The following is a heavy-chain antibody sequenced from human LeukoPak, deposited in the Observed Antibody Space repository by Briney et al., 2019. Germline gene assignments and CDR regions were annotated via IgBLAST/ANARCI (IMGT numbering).Heavy chain of an antibody. V-gene: IGHV3-30*04. CDR2: ISYDGSNK. Sequence: GRSLRLSCAASGFTFSSYAMHWVRQAPGKGLEWVAVISYDGSNKYYADSVKGRFTISRDNSKNTLYLQMNSLRAEDMAVYYCARELPSGIVVVTAIPRHFDYWGQGTLVTVSS. J-gene: IGHJ4*02. D-gene: IGHD2-21*02. CDR1: GFTFSSYA. CDR3: ARELPSGIVVVTAIPRHFDY.